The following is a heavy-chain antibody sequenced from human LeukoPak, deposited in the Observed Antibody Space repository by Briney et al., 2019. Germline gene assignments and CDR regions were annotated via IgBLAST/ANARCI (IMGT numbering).Heavy chain of an antibody. D-gene: IGHD3-16*01. CDR3: ASRGGYEPFDY. CDR1: GFTFSSYA. J-gene: IGHJ4*02. V-gene: IGHV3-11*06. CDR2: ISSSSSYT. Sequence: GGSLRLSCAASGFTFSSYAMSWIRQAPGKGLEWVSYISSSSSYTNYADSVKGRFTISRDNAKNSLYLQMNSLRAEDAAVYYCASRGGYEPFDYWGQGTLVTVSS.